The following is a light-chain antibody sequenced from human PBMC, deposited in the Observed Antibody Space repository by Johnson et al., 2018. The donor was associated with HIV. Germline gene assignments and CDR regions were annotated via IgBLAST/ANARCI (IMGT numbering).Light chain of an antibody. J-gene: IGLJ1*01. CDR2: ENT. CDR3: GTWDSSLSAIV. Sequence: QSVLTQPPSVSAAPGQKVTISCSGSSSNIGNNYVSWYQHLPGTAPKLLIYENTKRPSGIPDRFSGSKSGTSATLGITGLQTGDEADYYCGTWDSSLSAIVFGTGTKVTVL. CDR1: SSNIGNNY. V-gene: IGLV1-51*02.